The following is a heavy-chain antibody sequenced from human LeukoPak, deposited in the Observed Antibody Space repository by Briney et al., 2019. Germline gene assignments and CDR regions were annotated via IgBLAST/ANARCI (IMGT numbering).Heavy chain of an antibody. CDR3: ARDSGWLQYDGVWKKPEQYYFDY. D-gene: IGHD5-24*01. CDR2: ISSSSSYI. CDR1: GFTFSSYS. J-gene: IGHJ4*02. Sequence: GGSLRLSCAASGFTFSSYSMNWVRQAPGKGLEWVSSISSSSSYIYYADSVKGRFTISRDNAKNSLYLQMNSLRAEDTAVYYCARDSGWLQYDGVWKKPEQYYFDYWGQGTLVTVSS. V-gene: IGHV3-21*01.